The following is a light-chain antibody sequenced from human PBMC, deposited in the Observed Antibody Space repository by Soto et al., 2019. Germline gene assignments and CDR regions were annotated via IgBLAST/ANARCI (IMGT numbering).Light chain of an antibody. CDR3: QSYDRSLGGSNDV. CDR1: SSNIGACYD. Sequence: QSVLTQPPSVSGAPGQRITISCTGSSSNIGACYDVHWYQQLPGTAPKLLILGNHNRPSGVPDRFYGFKSGTSASLAITGIQAEDEDDYYCQSYDRSLGGSNDVFGGGTKLTVL. J-gene: IGLJ2*01. V-gene: IGLV1-40*01. CDR2: GNH.